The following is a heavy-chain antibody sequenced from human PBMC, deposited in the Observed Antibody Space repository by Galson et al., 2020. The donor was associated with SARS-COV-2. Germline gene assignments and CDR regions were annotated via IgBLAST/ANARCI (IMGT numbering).Heavy chain of an antibody. J-gene: IGHJ4*02. Sequence: ASVKVSCKASGYTFTGYYMHWVRQAPGQGLEWMGWINPNSGGTNYAQKSQGRVTMTRDTSISTAYMELSRLRSDDTAVYYCASARGPDYYVSSGYLDYWGQGSLVTGSS. D-gene: IGHD3-22*01. CDR1: GYTFTGYY. CDR3: ASARGPDYYVSSGYLDY. CDR2: INPNSGGT. V-gene: IGHV1-2*02.